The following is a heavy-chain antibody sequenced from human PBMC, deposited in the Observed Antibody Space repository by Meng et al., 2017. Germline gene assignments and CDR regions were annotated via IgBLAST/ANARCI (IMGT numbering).Heavy chain of an antibody. CDR2: IYWDDDK. Sequence: QITLKESGPTLVKPTQTLPLPCTFSGFSLSTSGVGVGWIRQPPGKALERLALIYWDDDKRYSPSLKSRLTITKDTSKNQVVLTMTNMDPVDTATYYCAHRRGDSREGWFDPRGQGTLVTVSS. J-gene: IGHJ5*02. CDR3: AHRRGDSREGWFDP. D-gene: IGHD2-21*02. CDR1: GFSLSTSGVG. V-gene: IGHV2-5*02.